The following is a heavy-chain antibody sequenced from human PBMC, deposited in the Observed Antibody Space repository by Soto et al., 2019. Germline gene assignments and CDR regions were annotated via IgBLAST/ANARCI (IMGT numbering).Heavy chain of an antibody. CDR3: AKDREVGDWELLSYFDC. D-gene: IGHD1-26*01. CDR2: ISGSGGST. J-gene: IGHJ4*02. CDR1: GFTFSSYA. V-gene: IGHV3-23*01. Sequence: GRSLRLSCAASGFTFSSYAMSWVRQAPGKGLDWVSAISGSGGSTYYADSVKGRFTISRDNSKNTLYLQMNSLRAEDTAVYYCAKDREVGDWELLSYFDCWGQGTLVTVSS.